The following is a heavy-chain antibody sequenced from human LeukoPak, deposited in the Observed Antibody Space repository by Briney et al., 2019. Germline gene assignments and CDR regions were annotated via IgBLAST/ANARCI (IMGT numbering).Heavy chain of an antibody. V-gene: IGHV1-69*04. CDR1: GGTFSSYA. Sequence: ASVKVSCKASGGTFSSYAISWVRQAPGQGLEWMGRIIPILGIANYAQKFQGRVTITADKSTSTAYMELSSLRSEDTAVYYCARSFDRGYCSSTSCYEGPFDYRGQGTLVTVPS. CDR2: IIPILGIA. D-gene: IGHD2-2*01. J-gene: IGHJ4*02. CDR3: ARSFDRGYCSSTSCYEGPFDY.